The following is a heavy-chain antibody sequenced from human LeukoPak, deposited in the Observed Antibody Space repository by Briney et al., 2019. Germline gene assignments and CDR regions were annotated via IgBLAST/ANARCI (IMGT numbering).Heavy chain of an antibody. Sequence: SETLSLTCTVSDDSIKSYFWTWIRQFPGKGLEWIGYVFYSGSTSYNPSLRSRLTMSVDTSKSQFSLNLNSVTTADTAVYYCARGTRRHYDGSGYYYGEFDYWGQGILVTVSS. CDR3: ARGTRRHYDGSGYYYGEFDY. CDR2: VFYSGST. D-gene: IGHD3-22*01. J-gene: IGHJ4*02. CDR1: DDSIKSYF. V-gene: IGHV4-59*01.